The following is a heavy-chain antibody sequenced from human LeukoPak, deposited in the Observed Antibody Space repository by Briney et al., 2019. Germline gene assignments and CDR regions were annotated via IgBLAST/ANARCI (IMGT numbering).Heavy chain of an antibody. CDR2: IYPGDSDT. CDR1: GYSFTSYW. J-gene: IGHJ6*02. V-gene: IGHV5-51*01. CDR3: ARQKGGDYFSYYYYGMDV. Sequence: GESLKISCKGSGYSFTSYWIGWVRQMPGEGLEWMGIIYPGDSDTRYSPSFQGQVTISADKSISTAYLQWSSLKASDTAMYYCARQKGGDYFSYYYYGMDVWGQGTTVTVSS. D-gene: IGHD4-17*01.